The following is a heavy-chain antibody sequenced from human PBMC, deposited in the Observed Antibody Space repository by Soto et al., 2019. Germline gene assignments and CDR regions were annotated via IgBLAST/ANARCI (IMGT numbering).Heavy chain of an antibody. Sequence: SETLSLTCTVSGGSISSGGYYWSWIRQHPGKGLEWIGYIYYSGSTYYNPSLKSRVTISVDTSKNQFFLKLSSVTAADTAVYYCARDQRRGDSSGYYNNWFDPWGQGTLVTVSS. J-gene: IGHJ5*02. D-gene: IGHD3-22*01. CDR2: IYYSGST. CDR1: GGSISSGGYY. CDR3: ARDQRRGDSSGYYNNWFDP. V-gene: IGHV4-31*03.